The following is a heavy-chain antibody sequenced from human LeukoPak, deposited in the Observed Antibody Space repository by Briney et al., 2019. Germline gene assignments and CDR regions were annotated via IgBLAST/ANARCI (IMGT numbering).Heavy chain of an antibody. CDR1: GYTFTTYD. V-gene: IGHV1-8*01. CDR3: AKVKRSGYGSGTYYVSDT. Sequence: GASVKVSCKASGYTFTTYDINWVRQATGQGLEWMGWMNPNSGNTGYAQKFQGRVTMTRNTSISTAYMELSSLRSEDTAVYYCAKVKRSGYGSGTYYVSDTWGQGTLVTVSS. CDR2: MNPNSGNT. J-gene: IGHJ4*02. D-gene: IGHD3-10*01.